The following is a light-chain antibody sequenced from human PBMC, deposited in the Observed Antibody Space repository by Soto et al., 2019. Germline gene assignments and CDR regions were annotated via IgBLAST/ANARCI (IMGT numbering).Light chain of an antibody. CDR3: QQRVTWPWT. V-gene: IGKV1-9*01. Sequence: DIQLTQSPSFLSASVGDRVTITCRASQDISRYLAWYQQNPGKAPKLLIYAASTLQSGVPSRFSGSGSGTEFTLAISSLEPEDFAVYYCQQRVTWPWTFGRGTKLEIK. CDR2: AAS. CDR1: QDISRY. J-gene: IGKJ1*01.